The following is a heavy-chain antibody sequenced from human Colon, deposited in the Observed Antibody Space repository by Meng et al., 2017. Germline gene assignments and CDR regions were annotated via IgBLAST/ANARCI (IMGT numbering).Heavy chain of an antibody. D-gene: IGHD5-24*01. J-gene: IGHJ4*01. CDR2: INAGNGNT. CDR1: GYTFTSYT. Sequence: ASVKVSCKASGYTFTSYTMYWVRQAPGQRLEWMGWINAGNGNTKYSQKFQGRVTFTRDTSASTAYMELSSLRSEDTAVYYCASETWGWLSLYFDYWGQGTLVTVAS. V-gene: IGHV1-3*01. CDR3: ASETWGWLSLYFDY.